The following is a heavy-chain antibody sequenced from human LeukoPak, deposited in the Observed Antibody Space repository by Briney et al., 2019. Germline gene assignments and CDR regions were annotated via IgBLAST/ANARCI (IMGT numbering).Heavy chain of an antibody. V-gene: IGHV3-48*01. D-gene: IGHD1-26*01. Sequence: GGSLRLSCAASEFTFSSYSMNWVRQAPGKGLEWVSYITNSGNSKSYADSVKGRFTISRDNTKNSLYLQMNGLRAEDTAVYYCARAPLSGNSYSGSYYPDYWGQGTLVTVSS. CDR3: ARAPLSGNSYSGSYYPDY. CDR2: ITNSGNSK. J-gene: IGHJ4*02. CDR1: EFTFSSYS.